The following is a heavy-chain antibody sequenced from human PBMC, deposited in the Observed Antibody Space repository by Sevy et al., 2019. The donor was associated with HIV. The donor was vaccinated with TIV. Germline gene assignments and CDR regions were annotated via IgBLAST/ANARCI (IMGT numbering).Heavy chain of an antibody. V-gene: IGHV3-7*01. CDR3: ARGVGLDC. Sequence: GESLKISCAASGFTFSPYWMTWVRQAPGKGLEWVANIRPDGGDKYYVDSVKGRFTISRDNAKNSLYLQMDSLRADDTAMYYCARGVGLDCWGQGALVTVSS. J-gene: IGHJ4*02. CDR1: GFTFSPYW. CDR2: IRPDGGDK. D-gene: IGHD1-26*01.